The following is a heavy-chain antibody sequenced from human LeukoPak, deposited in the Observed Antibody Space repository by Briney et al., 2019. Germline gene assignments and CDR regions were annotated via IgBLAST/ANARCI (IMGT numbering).Heavy chain of an antibody. Sequence: ASVKVSCKASGGTFSSYAISWVRQAPGQGLEWMGRIIPIFGTANYAQRFQGRVTITTDEFTSTAYMELSSLRSEDTAVYYCARFGVVIGYDYWGQGTLVTVSS. V-gene: IGHV1-69*05. D-gene: IGHD3-3*01. CDR3: ARFGVVIGYDY. CDR1: GGTFSSYA. CDR2: IIPIFGTA. J-gene: IGHJ4*02.